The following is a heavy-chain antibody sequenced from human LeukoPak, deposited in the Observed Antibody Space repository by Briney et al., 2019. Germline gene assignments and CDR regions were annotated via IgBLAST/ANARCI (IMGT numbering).Heavy chain of an antibody. CDR3: ARGLITGAAGTYYYYGMDV. Sequence: PGGSLRLSCVASGFIFSRYGMHWVRQAPGKGLEYVSAISTSGGSTYYANSVKGRFTISRDNSKNTLYLQMGSLRGEDMAVYYCARGLITGAAGTYYYYGMDVWGQGTTVTVSS. V-gene: IGHV3-64*01. CDR2: ISTSGGST. CDR1: GFIFSRYG. D-gene: IGHD6-13*01. J-gene: IGHJ6*02.